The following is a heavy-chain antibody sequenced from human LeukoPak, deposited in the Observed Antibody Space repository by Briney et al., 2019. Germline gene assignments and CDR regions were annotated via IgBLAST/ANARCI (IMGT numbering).Heavy chain of an antibody. CDR1: GDSISSSAYY. Sequence: SETLSLTCTVSGDSISSSAYYWAWIRQAPGKGLEWIGNVYISGATYYNPSLKSRVTVSMDTSKRQLSLSLSSLTAADTAVYYCARQGTNYDASGYFDHWGQGTLVTVSS. CDR3: ARQGTNYDASGYFDH. V-gene: IGHV4-39*01. D-gene: IGHD3-16*01. J-gene: IGHJ4*02. CDR2: VYISGAT.